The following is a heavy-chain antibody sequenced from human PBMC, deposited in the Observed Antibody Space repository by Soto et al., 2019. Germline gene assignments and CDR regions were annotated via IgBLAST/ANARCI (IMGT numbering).Heavy chain of an antibody. CDR3: ARDTMTGYLQVDY. CDR1: GYTFTNYG. J-gene: IGHJ4*02. V-gene: IGHV1-18*01. Sequence: QVQLVQSGAEVKKPGASVKVSCRASGYTFTNYGISWVRQAPGQGLEWMGWINANNGNTNYAQTLHGRVTMTTDTSTSTAYMELRSLRSDETVVYYCARDTMTGYLQVDYWGQGTLVTVSS. D-gene: IGHD3-9*01. CDR2: INANNGNT.